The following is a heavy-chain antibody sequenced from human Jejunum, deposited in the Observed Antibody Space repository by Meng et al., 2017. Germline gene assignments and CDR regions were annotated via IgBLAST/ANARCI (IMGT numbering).Heavy chain of an antibody. V-gene: IGHV3-74*01. CDR3: AKLTSF. Sequence: VQLVESGGGLVQPGASLRLSCAASGFTLSSYWMQGVRQAPGKGLVWLARINSDGSSARYADSVKGRFTISRDNAKNTLFLQMDSLRAEDTAVYYCAKLTSFWGQGTLVTVSS. D-gene: IGHD3-16*01. CDR2: INSDGSSA. CDR1: GFTLSSYW. J-gene: IGHJ4*02.